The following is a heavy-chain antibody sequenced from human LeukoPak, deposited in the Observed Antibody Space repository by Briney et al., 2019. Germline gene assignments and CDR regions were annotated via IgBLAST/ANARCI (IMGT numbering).Heavy chain of an antibody. V-gene: IGHV3-15*01. Sequence: GGSLRLSCAASGFTFSNAWMSWVRQAPGKGLEWVGRIKSKTDGGTTDYAAPVKGRFTISRDDSKNTLYLQMNSLRAEDMAVYYCARVSLYHYYMDVWGKGTTVTVSS. J-gene: IGHJ6*03. CDR1: GFTFSNAW. CDR3: ARVSLYHYYMDV. CDR2: IKSKTDGGTT.